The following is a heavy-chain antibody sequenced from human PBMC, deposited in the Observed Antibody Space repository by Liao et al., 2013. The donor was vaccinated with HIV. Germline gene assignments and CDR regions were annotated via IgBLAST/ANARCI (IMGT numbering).Heavy chain of an antibody. V-gene: IGHV4-34*01. Sequence: QVQLQQWGAGLLKPSETLSLTCAVYGGSFSGYYWSWIRQPPGKGLEWIGEINHSGSSSYNPSLKSRVTISVDTSKNQFSLKLSSVTAADTAVYYCAGTGTYAYSYFDSWGQGTLVTVSS. D-gene: IGHD3-16*01. CDR3: AGTGTYAYSYFDS. CDR2: INHSGSS. J-gene: IGHJ4*02. CDR1: GGSFSGYY.